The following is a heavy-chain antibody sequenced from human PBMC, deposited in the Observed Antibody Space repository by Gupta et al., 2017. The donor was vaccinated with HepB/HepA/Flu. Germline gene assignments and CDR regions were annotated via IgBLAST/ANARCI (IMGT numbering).Heavy chain of an antibody. Sequence: EVQLVESGGGLVKPGGSLRLSCAASGFTFSSYSMNWVRQAPGKGLECVSGISGSNGNIYYADSVNGRFTISRDNAKNSLSLQMNTLRAEDTAVYYCARDPEAGYSAYPHCGMDVWGQGTTVTVSS. V-gene: IGHV3-21*01. D-gene: IGHD5-12*01. CDR2: ISGSNGNI. J-gene: IGHJ6*02. CDR3: ARDPEAGYSAYPHCGMDV. CDR1: GFTFSSYS.